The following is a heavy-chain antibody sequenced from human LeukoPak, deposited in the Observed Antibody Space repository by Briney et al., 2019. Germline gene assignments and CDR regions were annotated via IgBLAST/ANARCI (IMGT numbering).Heavy chain of an antibody. CDR1: GFTFSSYA. J-gene: IGHJ4*02. V-gene: IGHV3-23*01. D-gene: IGHD3-3*01. CDR2: INGSGGST. Sequence: GGSLRLSCAASGFTFSSYAMSWVRQAPGKELEWVSAINGSGGSTYYADSVKGRFTISRDNSKNTLYLQMNSLRAEDTAVYYCAKELRRITIFGVVTFDYWGQGTLVTVSS. CDR3: AKELRRITIFGVVTFDY.